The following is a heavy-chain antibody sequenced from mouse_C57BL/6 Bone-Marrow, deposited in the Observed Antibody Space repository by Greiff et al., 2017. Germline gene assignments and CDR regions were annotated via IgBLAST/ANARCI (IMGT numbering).Heavy chain of an antibody. J-gene: IGHJ4*01. Sequence: EVQRVESGGGLVKPGASLKLSCAASGFTFSSYAMSWVRQTPEKRLEWVATISDGGSYTYYPDNVKGRVTISRDNAKKNQYLQMSHLKSEDTAMYYGARDHSNDDAMDYGGQGTSATVSA. CDR1: GFTFSSYA. CDR2: ISDGGSYT. V-gene: IGHV5-4*01. D-gene: IGHD2-12*01. CDR3: ARDHSNDDAMDY.